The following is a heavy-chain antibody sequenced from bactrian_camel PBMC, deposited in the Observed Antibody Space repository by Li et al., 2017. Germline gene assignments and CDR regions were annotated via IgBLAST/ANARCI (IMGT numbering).Heavy chain of an antibody. V-gene: IGHV3S55*01. CDR2: IRRDGAT. D-gene: IGHD4*01. J-gene: IGHJ4*01. CDR3: KRETRGYPAKLCPNRDY. Sequence: HVQLVESGGGSVQAGGSLRLSCEASGFTYSNYCMAWFRQAPGNECELASTIRRDGATYYADSVKGRITISQDNAKKTVYLQMNSLKPEDTAMYYCKRETRGYPAKLCPNRDYWGQGTQVTVS. CDR1: GFTYSNYC.